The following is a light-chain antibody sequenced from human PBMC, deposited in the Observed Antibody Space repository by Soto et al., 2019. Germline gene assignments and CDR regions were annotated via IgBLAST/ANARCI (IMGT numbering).Light chain of an antibody. CDR2: SIS. CDR1: TGAVTSNYY. V-gene: IGLV7-43*01. J-gene: IGLJ2*01. Sequence: QTVVTQEPSVTVSPGGTVTLTCASSTGAVTSNYYPSWFQQKPGQAPRALFYSISNKHSWTPARFSGSLLGGKAALTLSDVQPADEADYYCLLYYGGVHVFRGGTKLTVL. CDR3: LLYYGGVHV.